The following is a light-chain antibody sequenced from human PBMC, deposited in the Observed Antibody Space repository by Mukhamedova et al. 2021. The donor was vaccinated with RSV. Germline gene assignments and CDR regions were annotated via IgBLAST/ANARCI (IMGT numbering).Light chain of an antibody. CDR2: LGS. V-gene: IGKV2-28*01. CDR3: MQALQTHYT. J-gene: IGKJ2*01. Sequence: GQSPQLLIYLGSHRASGVPDRFSGSGSGTDLTLKISKVESEDVGVYYCMQALQTHYTFGQGTTLEI.